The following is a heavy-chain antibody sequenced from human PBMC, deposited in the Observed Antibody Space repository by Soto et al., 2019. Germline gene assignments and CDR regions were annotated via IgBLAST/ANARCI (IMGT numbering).Heavy chain of an antibody. J-gene: IGHJ4*02. CDR1: GFTFSSYA. Sequence: HPGGSLRLSCAASGFTFSSYAMSWVRQAPGKGLVWVSRINGDGSTTTYADSVKGRFIISRDNAKNMLYLQMNSLTAEDTAVYYCARPRYDGSGTPFDHWGQGTLVTVSS. CDR2: INGDGSTT. V-gene: IGHV3-74*01. D-gene: IGHD3-22*01. CDR3: ARPRYDGSGTPFDH.